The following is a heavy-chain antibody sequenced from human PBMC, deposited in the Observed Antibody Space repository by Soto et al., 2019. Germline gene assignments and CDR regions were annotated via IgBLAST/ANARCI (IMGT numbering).Heavy chain of an antibody. CDR2: IYYSGST. J-gene: IGHJ4*02. CDR3: ARGPAARPLDY. Sequence: LSLTCTVSGGSVSSGSYYWSWIRQPPGKGLEWIGYIYYSGSTNYNPSLKSRVTISVDTSKNQFSLKLSSVTAADTAVYYCARGPAARPLDYWGQGTLVTVSS. D-gene: IGHD6-6*01. CDR1: GGSVSSGSYY. V-gene: IGHV4-61*01.